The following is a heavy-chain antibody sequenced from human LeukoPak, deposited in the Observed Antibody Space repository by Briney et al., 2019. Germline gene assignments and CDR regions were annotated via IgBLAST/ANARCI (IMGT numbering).Heavy chain of an antibody. Sequence: GASVKVSCKASGGTFSSYTISWVRQAPGQGLEWMGRIIPILGIANYAQKFQGRVTITADRSTSTAYMELSSLRSEDTAVYYCARGPNVHPYYYMDVWGKGTTVTVPS. V-gene: IGHV1-69*02. CDR3: ARGPNVHPYYYMDV. CDR1: GGTFSSYT. CDR2: IIPILGIA. J-gene: IGHJ6*03.